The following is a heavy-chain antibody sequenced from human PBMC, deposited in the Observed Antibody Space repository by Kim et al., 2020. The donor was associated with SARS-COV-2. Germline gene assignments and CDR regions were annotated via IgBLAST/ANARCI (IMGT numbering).Heavy chain of an antibody. CDR2: INAAKGTT. V-gene: IGHV1-3*01. CDR1: GYTFASYP. CDR3: ARVWSGYVARGFCDY. Sequence: ASVKVSCKASGYTFASYPIHWVRQAPGQRLEWLGWINAAKGTTKYSQVIQGRVTITTDTSATPAYMDLSSLKSEETALYYCARVWSGYVARGFCDYWGQG. J-gene: IGHJ4*02. D-gene: IGHD2-21*01.